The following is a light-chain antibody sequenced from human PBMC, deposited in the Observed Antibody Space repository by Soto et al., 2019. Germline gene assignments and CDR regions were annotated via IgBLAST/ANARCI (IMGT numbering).Light chain of an antibody. V-gene: IGLV2-11*01. CDR3: XXYAXSYTFYV. J-gene: IGLJ1*01. Sequence: QSALTQPRSVSGSPGQSVTISCTGTSSDVGGYNYVSWYQQHPGKAPKLMIYDVSKRPSGVPDRFSGSKSGNTASLTISGXXXXXEXDXXXXXYAXSYTFYVXXXGXKLTVL. CDR2: DVS. CDR1: SSDVGGYNY.